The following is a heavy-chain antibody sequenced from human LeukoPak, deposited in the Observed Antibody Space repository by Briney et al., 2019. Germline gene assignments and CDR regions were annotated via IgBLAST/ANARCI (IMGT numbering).Heavy chain of an antibody. Sequence: SETLSLTCTVSGGSISSYYWSWIRQPPGKGLEWIGEINHSGSTNYNPSLKSRVTISVDTSKNQFSLKLSSVTAADTAVYYCARGSLLYYYYGMDVWGQGTTVTVSS. J-gene: IGHJ6*02. CDR3: ARGSLLYYYYGMDV. CDR2: INHSGST. V-gene: IGHV4-34*01. D-gene: IGHD1-26*01. CDR1: GGSISSYY.